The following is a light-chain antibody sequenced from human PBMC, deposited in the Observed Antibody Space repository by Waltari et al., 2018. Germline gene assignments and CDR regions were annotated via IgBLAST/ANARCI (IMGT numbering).Light chain of an antibody. CDR3: QQSYNTPRT. V-gene: IGKV1-39*01. CDR1: QSISTH. CDR2: AAS. Sequence: DIQMTQSPSSLSASVGDRVSITCRASQSISTHLNWYQQKPGKAPKLLIYAASNLQSGVPSRFSGRGSETDFTLTISSLQPEDFAVYYCQQSYNTPRTFGPGTKLEIK. J-gene: IGKJ3*01.